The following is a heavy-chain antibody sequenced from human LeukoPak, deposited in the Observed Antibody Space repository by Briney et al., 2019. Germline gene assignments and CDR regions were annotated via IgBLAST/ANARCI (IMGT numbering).Heavy chain of an antibody. CDR3: ARHITVSYDAFDL. CDR2: VFYSGTT. J-gene: IGHJ3*01. Sequence: PSETLSLTCRVSGEPFSGYYWSWIRQPPGKGLEWIGYVFYSGTTLYNPSLKCRVTISVGTSKTQFSLKLTSVTAADTAMYYCARHITVSYDAFDLWGRGTMVTVSS. CDR1: GEPFSGYY. D-gene: IGHD6-19*01. V-gene: IGHV4-59*08.